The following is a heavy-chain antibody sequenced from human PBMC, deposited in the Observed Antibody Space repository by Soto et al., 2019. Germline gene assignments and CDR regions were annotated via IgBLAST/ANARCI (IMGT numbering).Heavy chain of an antibody. Sequence: GGSLRLSCAASGFTFSSYAMSWVPQAPGKGLEWVSAISGSCGSTYYADSVKGRFTISRDNSKNTLHLQMNSLRAEDTAVYYCAKLQLERPGGFDYWGQGTLVTVSS. CDR1: GFTFSSYA. V-gene: IGHV3-23*01. CDR3: AKLQLERPGGFDY. J-gene: IGHJ4*02. D-gene: IGHD1-1*01. CDR2: ISGSCGST.